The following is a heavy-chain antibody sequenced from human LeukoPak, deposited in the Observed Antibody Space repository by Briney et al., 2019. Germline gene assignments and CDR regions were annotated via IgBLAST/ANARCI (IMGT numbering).Heavy chain of an antibody. CDR2: MNPNSGNT. Sequence: ASVKVSCKASGYTFTSYDINWVRQATGQGLEWMGWMNPNSGNTGYAQKFQGRVTMTRNTSISTAYMELSSLRSEDTAVYYCAREVGGITXXXXVMXXFDYWGQGTLVTVSS. CDR1: GYTFTSYD. D-gene: IGHD3-3*01. V-gene: IGHV1-8*01. CDR3: AREVGGITXXXXVMXXFDY. J-gene: IGHJ4*02.